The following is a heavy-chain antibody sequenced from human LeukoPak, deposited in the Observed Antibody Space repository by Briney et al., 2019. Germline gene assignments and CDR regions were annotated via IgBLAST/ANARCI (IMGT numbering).Heavy chain of an antibody. D-gene: IGHD2-15*01. J-gene: IGHJ4*02. Sequence: GGSLRLSCAASEFDFSSHAMTWVRQAPGKGLEWVSAISISGSKTYYADSVKGRFTISRDNSKNSLYLQVNSLRAEDTAVYSCAGASPYCSGGHCRLRFDYWGQGTLVTVSS. CDR2: ISISGSKT. CDR3: AGASPYCSGGHCRLRFDY. V-gene: IGHV3-23*01. CDR1: EFDFSSHA.